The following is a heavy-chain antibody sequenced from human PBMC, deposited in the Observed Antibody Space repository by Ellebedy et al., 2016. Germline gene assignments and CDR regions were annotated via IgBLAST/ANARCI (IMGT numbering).Heavy chain of an antibody. D-gene: IGHD3-22*01. J-gene: IGHJ4*02. CDR3: ARGRDYYYDSSPTFFDY. CDR2: INHSGST. V-gene: IGHV4-34*01. Sequence: SETLSLTCAVYGGSFSGYYWSWIRQPPGKGLEWIGEINHSGSTNYNPSLKGRVTISVDTSKNQFSLKLSSVTAADTAVYYCARGRDYYYDSSPTFFDYWGQGTLVTVSS. CDR1: GGSFSGYY.